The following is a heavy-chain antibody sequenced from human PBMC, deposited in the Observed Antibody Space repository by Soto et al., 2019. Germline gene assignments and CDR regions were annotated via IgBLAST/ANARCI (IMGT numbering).Heavy chain of an antibody. CDR3: AKGLAIATNPTRV. V-gene: IGHV3-30*18. Sequence: QVQLVESGGGVVQPGRSLRLSCAASGFTFSSYGMHWVRQAPGQGLEWVAVISYDGSNKYYADSVKGRFTISRDNSKNTLDLQMNSLRAEDTAVYYCAKGLAIATNPTRVWGQGTLVTVSS. CDR2: ISYDGSNK. D-gene: IGHD1-1*01. CDR1: GFTFSSYG. J-gene: IGHJ4*02.